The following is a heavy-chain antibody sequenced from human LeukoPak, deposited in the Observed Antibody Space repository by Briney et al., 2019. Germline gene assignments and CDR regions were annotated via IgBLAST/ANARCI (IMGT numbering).Heavy chain of an antibody. CDR2: ISSSSSYI. V-gene: IGHV3-21*01. CDR3: ARDLQRPPGP. Sequence: GGSLRLSCAASGFTFSSCSMNWVRQAPGKGLEWVSSISSSSSYIYYADSGKGRFTISRDNAKNSLYLQMNSLRAEDTAVYYCARDLQRPPGPWGQGTLVTVSS. CDR1: GFTFSSCS. J-gene: IGHJ5*02. D-gene: IGHD2-2*01.